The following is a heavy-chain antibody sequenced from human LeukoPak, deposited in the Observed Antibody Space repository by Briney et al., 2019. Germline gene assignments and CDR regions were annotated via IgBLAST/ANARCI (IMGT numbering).Heavy chain of an antibody. J-gene: IGHJ3*02. CDR1: EFTVSSTY. V-gene: IGHV3-53*01. D-gene: IGHD3-3*01. CDR3: ARDRRSGLGHAFDI. CDR2: IYPGGNA. Sequence: GGSLRLSCAASEFTVSSTYITWLRQAPGKGLEWVSVIYPGGNALYADSVKGRFTITRDISKNIVYLQINNLRVEDTAVYYCARDRRSGLGHAFDIWGQGTVVTVSS.